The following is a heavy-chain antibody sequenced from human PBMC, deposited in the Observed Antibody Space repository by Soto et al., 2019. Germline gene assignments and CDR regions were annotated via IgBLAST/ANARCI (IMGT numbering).Heavy chain of an antibody. J-gene: IGHJ4*02. D-gene: IGHD3-3*01. V-gene: IGHV4-61*01. CDR2: IYYSGST. CDR1: GGSVSSGSYY. CDR3: AGADYDFWSGYYPNFDY. Sequence: QVQLQESGPGLVKPSETLSLTCTVSGGSVSSGSYYWSWIRQPPGKGLEWIGYIYYSGSTNYNPSHKSRVTISVDTSKNQFSLKLSSVTAADTAVYYCAGADYDFWSGYYPNFDYWGQGTLVTVSS.